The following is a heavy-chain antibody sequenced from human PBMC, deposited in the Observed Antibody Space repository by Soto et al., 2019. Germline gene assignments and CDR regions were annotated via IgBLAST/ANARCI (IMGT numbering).Heavy chain of an antibody. CDR3: ARARSEEVYYDYYMDV. CDR2: IYYSGST. CDR1: GGSISSYY. V-gene: IGHV4-59*01. J-gene: IGHJ6*03. D-gene: IGHD2-15*01. Sequence: QVQLQESGPGLVKPSETLSLTCTVSGGSISSYYWSWIRQPPGKGLEWIGYIYYSGSTNYNPSLKGRVTISVDTSKNQFSLKLSSVTAADTAVYYCARARSEEVYYDYYMDVWGKGTTVTVSS.